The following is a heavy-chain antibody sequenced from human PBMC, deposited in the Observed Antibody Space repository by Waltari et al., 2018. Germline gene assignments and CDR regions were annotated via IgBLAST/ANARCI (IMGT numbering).Heavy chain of an antibody. CDR1: EFTHSNYG. D-gene: IGHD2-8*02. CDR3: ANNPYCAGGSCLREWDY. J-gene: IGHJ4*02. Sequence: QVHLVESGGGVVQPGGSVRLSCAAFEFTHSNYGLHWFPQAPGKGLECVAYLHYDGSFTLYADSVKGRFTISRDSSKNTLYLVMNNLRSEDTAVYYCANNPYCAGGSCLREWDYWGQGTLVSVSS. CDR2: LHYDGSFT. V-gene: IGHV3-30*02.